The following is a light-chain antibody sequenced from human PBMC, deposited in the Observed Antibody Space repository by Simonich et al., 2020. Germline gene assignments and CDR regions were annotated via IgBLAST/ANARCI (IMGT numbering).Light chain of an antibody. CDR2: AAS. J-gene: IGKJ1*01. V-gene: IGKV1-8*01. CDR3: QQYYSYPRT. Sequence: AIRMTQSPSSLSASTGDRVTITCRVSQGISSYLAWYQQKPGKAPTLLIYAASTLQSGVPSRFSGSGSGTDFTLTISCLQSEDFATYYCQQYYSYPRTFCQGTKVEIK. CDR1: QGISSY.